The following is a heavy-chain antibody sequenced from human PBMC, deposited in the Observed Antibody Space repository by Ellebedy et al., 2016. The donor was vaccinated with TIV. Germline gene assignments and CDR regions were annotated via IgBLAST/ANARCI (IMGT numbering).Heavy chain of an antibody. D-gene: IGHD3-10*01. V-gene: IGHV4-59*01. CDR2: IYYSGRT. CDR3: ARMYYYGSGSYRWFDP. Sequence: MPSETLSLTCTVSGGSISTYYWSWIRQPPGEGLESIGCIYYSGRTNYNPSLKSRVTISVDTSKNQFSLKLSSVTAADTDVYYCARMYYYGSGSYRWFDPWGQGTLVTVSS. CDR1: GGSISTYY. J-gene: IGHJ5*02.